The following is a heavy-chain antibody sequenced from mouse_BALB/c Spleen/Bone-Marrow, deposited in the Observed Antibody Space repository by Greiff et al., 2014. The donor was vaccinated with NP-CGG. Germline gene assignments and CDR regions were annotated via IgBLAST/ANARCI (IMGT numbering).Heavy chain of an antibody. Sequence: VQLKQSGAELVRSGASVKLSCKASGFNIKDYYMYWVKQRPEQGLEWIGGIDPDNGDTEYDAKFQSKATMTADTSSNTAYLQLSSLTSEDTAVYYCNARDYGYEGYAMDNWGQGTSVTVSS. CDR3: NARDYGYEGYAMDN. CDR2: IDPDNGDT. CDR1: GFNIKDYY. D-gene: IGHD2-14*01. J-gene: IGHJ4*01. V-gene: IGHV14-4*02.